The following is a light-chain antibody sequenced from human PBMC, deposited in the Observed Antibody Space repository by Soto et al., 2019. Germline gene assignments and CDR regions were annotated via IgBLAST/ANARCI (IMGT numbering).Light chain of an antibody. CDR3: QQYGSSSIT. J-gene: IGKJ5*01. CDR2: GAS. CDR1: QSVSSSY. Sequence: EVFLTQSPDTLSLSPGERATLSCRASQSVSSSYLAWYQQKPGQAPRLLIYGASSRATGIPDRFSGSGSGTDFTLTISRLEPEDFAVYYCQQYGSSSITFGQGTRLEIK. V-gene: IGKV3-20*01.